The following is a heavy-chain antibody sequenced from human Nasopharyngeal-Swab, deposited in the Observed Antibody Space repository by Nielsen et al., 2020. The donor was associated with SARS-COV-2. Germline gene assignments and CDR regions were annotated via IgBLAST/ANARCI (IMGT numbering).Heavy chain of an antibody. CDR3: ARDYYYYGMDV. Sequence: GGSLRLSCAASGLAVSSNYMSWVRQAPKKGLEWVSVIYIDGSIYYADSVKGRFTISRDNAKNSLYLQMNSLRAEDTAVYYCARDYYYYGMDVWGQGTTVTVSS. CDR2: IYIDGSI. V-gene: IGHV3-66*01. CDR1: GLAVSSNY. J-gene: IGHJ6*02.